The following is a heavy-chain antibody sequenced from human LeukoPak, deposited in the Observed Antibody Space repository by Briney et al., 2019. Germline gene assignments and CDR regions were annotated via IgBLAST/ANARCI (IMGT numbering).Heavy chain of an antibody. J-gene: IGHJ4*02. CDR3: AGGLVAAGTDY. CDR1: SGSISSGNW. V-gene: IGHV4-4*02. D-gene: IGHD6-13*01. CDR2: IYHSGST. Sequence: SETLSLTCAVSSGSISSGNWWSWVRQPPGKGLEWIGQIYHSGSTNYNPSLKSRVTISVEKSKNQFSLNLTSVTAADTAVYYCAGGLVAAGTDYWGQGTLVTVSS.